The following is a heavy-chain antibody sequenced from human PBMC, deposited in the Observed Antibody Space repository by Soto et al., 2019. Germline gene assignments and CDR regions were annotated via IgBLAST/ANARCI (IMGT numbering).Heavy chain of an antibody. D-gene: IGHD5-12*01. CDR2: IVVGSGNT. CDR1: GFTYTSSA. V-gene: IGHV1-58*01. CDR3: AAGGAEMATIYYYGMDV. J-gene: IGHJ6*02. Sequence: SVKVSCKTSGFTYTSSAVQWVRQASGQRLEWIGWIVVGSGNTNYAQKFQERVTITRDMSTSTAYMELSSLRSEDTAVYYCAAGGAEMATIYYYGMDVWGQGTTVTVSS.